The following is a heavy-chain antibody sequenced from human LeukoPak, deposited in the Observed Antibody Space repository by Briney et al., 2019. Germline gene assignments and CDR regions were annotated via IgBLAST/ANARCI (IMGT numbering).Heavy chain of an antibody. D-gene: IGHD6-13*01. V-gene: IGHV3-53*01. J-gene: IGHJ4*02. CDR2: IYSGGST. CDR3: AREAAAGTRNFDC. Sequence: HPGGSLRLPCAASGFTVSSNYMSWVRQAPGKGLEWVSVIYSGGSTYYADSVKGRFTISRDNSKNTLYLQMNSLRAEDTAVYYCAREAAAGTRNFDCWGQGTLVTVSS. CDR1: GFTVSSNY.